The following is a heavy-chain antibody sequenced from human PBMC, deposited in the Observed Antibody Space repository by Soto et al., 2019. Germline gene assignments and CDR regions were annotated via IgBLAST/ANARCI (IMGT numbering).Heavy chain of an antibody. Sequence: QVQLVESGGGVVQPGRSLRLSCAASGFTFSSYAMHWVRQAPGKGLEWVAVISYDGSNKYYADSVKGRFIISRDNSKNTLYLQMNSLRAEDTAVYYCARDTVVYTRGGMDVWGQGTTVTVSS. CDR3: ARDTVVYTRGGMDV. D-gene: IGHD2-15*01. CDR2: ISYDGSNK. CDR1: GFTFSSYA. V-gene: IGHV3-30-3*01. J-gene: IGHJ6*02.